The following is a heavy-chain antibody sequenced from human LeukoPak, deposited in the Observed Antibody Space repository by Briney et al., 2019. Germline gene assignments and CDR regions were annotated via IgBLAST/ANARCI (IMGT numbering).Heavy chain of an antibody. CDR2: ISGSGGST. V-gene: IGHV3-23*01. CDR3: AKDLALLWFGELGEDAFDI. D-gene: IGHD3-10*01. CDR1: GFTFSSYG. Sequence: GGSLRLSCAASGFTFSSYGMSWVRQAPGKGLEWVSAISGSGGSTYHADSVKGRFTISRDNSKNTLYLQMNSLRAEDTAVYYCAKDLALLWFGELGEDAFDIWGQGTMVTVSS. J-gene: IGHJ3*02.